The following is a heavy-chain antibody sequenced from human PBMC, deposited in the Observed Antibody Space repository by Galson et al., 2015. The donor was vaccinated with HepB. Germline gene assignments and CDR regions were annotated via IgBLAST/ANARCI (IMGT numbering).Heavy chain of an antibody. CDR2: IKSKTDGGTT. J-gene: IGHJ4*02. V-gene: IGHV3-15*01. CDR1: GFTFSNAW. D-gene: IGHD2-8*01. Sequence: SLRLSCAASGFTFSNAWMSWVRQAPGKGLEWVGRIKSKTDGGTTDYAAPVKGRFTISRDDSKNTLYLQMNSLKTEDTAVYYCTTDPTPYCTNGVCYVLDYWGQGTLVTVSS. CDR3: TTDPTPYCTNGVCYVLDY.